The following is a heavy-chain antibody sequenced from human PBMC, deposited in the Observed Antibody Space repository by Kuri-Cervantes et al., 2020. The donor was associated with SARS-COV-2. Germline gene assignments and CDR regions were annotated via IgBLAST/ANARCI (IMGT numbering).Heavy chain of an antibody. CDR3: ARDRDGDNVNDY. V-gene: IGHV4-39*07. Sequence: SETLSLTCTVSGGSISSSSYYWGWIRQPPGKGLEWIGSIYYSGSTYYNPSLKSRVTISVDTSKNQFSLKLSSVTAADTAVYYCARDRDGDNVNDYWGQGTLVTVSS. J-gene: IGHJ4*02. CDR2: IYYSGST. CDR1: GGSISSSSYY. D-gene: IGHD4/OR15-4a*01.